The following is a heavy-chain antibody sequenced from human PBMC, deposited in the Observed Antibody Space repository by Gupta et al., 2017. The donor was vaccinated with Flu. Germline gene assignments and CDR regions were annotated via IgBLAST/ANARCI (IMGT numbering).Heavy chain of an antibody. J-gene: IGHJ4*02. CDR3: ARNRGSGDLDH. D-gene: IGHD3-10*01. V-gene: IGHV1-3*01. CDR1: GYTFTNYA. CDR2: IPGGEFCT. Sequence: QEHLVQSGLELRRLGASVQLSCAPFGYTFTNYAIRWVRQSPGKKFQWMGWIPGGEFCTAYAQNFQARISFTRYTSASTAYMELRGIRSEDTATYYCARNRGSGDLDHWGQGTLVTVSS.